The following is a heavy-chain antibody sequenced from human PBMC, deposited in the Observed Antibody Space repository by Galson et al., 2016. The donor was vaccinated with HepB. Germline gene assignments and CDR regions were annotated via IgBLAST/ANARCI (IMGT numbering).Heavy chain of an antibody. CDR1: GVSTNSYY. CDR3: ARDRGQDGGYDWYFDL. D-gene: IGHD5-12*01. V-gene: IGHV4-59*01. J-gene: IGHJ2*01. CDR2: VSYSGSP. Sequence: SETLSLTCTVSGVSTNSYYWSWIRQPPGKGLEWIGYVSYSGSPNYNPSLKSRVTISTDTPKNQVFLKLSSVTAADTAGYYCARDRGQDGGYDWYFDLWGRGTLVTVSS.